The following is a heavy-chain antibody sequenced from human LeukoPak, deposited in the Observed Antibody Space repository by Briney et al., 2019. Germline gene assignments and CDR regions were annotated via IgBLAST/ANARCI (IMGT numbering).Heavy chain of an antibody. CDR2: IRTKSEGATT. V-gene: IGHV3-15*01. Sequence: GGSLRLSCAASGFTVSDFWMIWVRQAPGRGLEWVGHIRTKSEGATTQYAAPVKGRFTVSRDDSKNTVYLQMDSLQSDDTAVYYSVKRWFDPWGQGALVTVSS. CDR1: GFTVSDFW. J-gene: IGHJ5*02. CDR3: VKRWFDP.